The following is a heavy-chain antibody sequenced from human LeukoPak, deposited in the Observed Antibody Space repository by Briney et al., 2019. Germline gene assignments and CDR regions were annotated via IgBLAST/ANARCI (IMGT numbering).Heavy chain of an antibody. D-gene: IGHD3-10*01. J-gene: IGHJ4*02. CDR3: ARINYYGSGSYRTFDY. CDR1: GGSISSGGYY. Sequence: SETLSLTCTVSGGSISSGGYYWGWIRQHPGKGLEWIGYIYYSGSTYYNPSLKSRVTISVDTSKNQFSLKLSSVTAADTAVYYCARINYYGSGSYRTFDYWGQGTLVTVSS. CDR2: IYYSGST. V-gene: IGHV4-31*03.